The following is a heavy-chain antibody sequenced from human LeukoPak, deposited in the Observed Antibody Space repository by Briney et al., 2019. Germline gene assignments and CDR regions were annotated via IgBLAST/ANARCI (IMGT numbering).Heavy chain of an antibody. J-gene: IGHJ3*02. Sequence: SETLSLTCAVSAYSISGPNWWGWIRQPPGKGLEWIGTIYYSGSTSYNPSLKSRVTISVDTSKNQFSLKLSSVTAADTAVYYCTRVAWWLQFGRGAFEIWGQGTMVTVSS. D-gene: IGHD5-24*01. CDR2: IYYSGST. CDR3: TRVAWWLQFGRGAFEI. CDR1: AYSISGPNW. V-gene: IGHV4-38-2*01.